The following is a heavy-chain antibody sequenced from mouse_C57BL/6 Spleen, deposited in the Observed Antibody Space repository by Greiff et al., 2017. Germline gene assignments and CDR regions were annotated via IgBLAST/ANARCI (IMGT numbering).Heavy chain of an antibody. D-gene: IGHD1-2*01. CDR1: GYTFTDYE. CDR2: IDPETGGT. Sequence: QVQLQQSGAELVRPGASVTLSCKASGYTFTDYEMHWVKQTPVHGLEWIGAIDPETGGTAYNQKFKGKAILTADKSSSTAYMELRSLTSEDSAVYYCTRYQGFTAYLDYWGQGTSVTVSS. CDR3: TRYQGFTAYLDY. J-gene: IGHJ4*01. V-gene: IGHV1-15*01.